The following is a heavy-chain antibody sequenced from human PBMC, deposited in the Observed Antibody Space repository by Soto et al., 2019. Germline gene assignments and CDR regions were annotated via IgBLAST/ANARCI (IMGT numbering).Heavy chain of an antibody. J-gene: IGHJ4*02. D-gene: IGHD3-16*02. Sequence: GGSLRLSCVASGFTFSAYSMNWVCQAPGKGLEWLSYISGDRAYIYYSDSVRGRFTISRANADNSLYLQMDNLRDEDTALYYCARQGYTVVTPMVFWGQGTLVTVST. CDR3: ARQGYTVVTPMVF. CDR1: GFTFSAYS. V-gene: IGHV3-48*02. CDR2: ISGDRAYI.